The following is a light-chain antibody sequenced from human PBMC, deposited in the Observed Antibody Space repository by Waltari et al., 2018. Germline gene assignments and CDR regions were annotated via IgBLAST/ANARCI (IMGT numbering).Light chain of an antibody. CDR2: DQSESDK. Sequence: QAVLTQPASLSASPGASPSPTCPLHCDINVGSYRIYWYQQKAGNAPQFLLNDQSESDKENGSGVPSRFSGSKDASANAGILLISGLQSEDEADYYCMIWHNSVVLFGGGTKLTVL. CDR3: MIWHNSVVL. J-gene: IGLJ3*02. CDR1: CDINVGSYR. V-gene: IGLV5-45*01.